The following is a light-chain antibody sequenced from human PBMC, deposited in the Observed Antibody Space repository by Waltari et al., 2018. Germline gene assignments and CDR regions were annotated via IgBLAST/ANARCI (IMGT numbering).Light chain of an antibody. CDR1: SSNTGAGYD. CDR3: HAYDRSLSGSV. CDR2: GNS. Sequence: QSVLTQPPSVSGAPGQRVTISCTGSSSNTGAGYDVNWYQQLPGTAPKLLIYGNSNRLSGVPDRFSGSKSGASASLAISGLQAEDEAEYYCHAYDRSLSGSVFGGGTKLTVL. V-gene: IGLV1-40*01. J-gene: IGLJ2*01.